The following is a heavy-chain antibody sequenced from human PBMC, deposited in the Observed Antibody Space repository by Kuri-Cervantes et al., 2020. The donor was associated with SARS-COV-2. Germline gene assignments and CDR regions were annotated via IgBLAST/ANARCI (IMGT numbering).Heavy chain of an antibody. J-gene: IGHJ4*02. CDR1: GFTFSSYA. V-gene: IGHV3-23*01. CDR2: ISGSGGST. CDR3: AKGYSPDY. D-gene: IGHD1-14*01. Sequence: LSLTCAASGFTFSSYAMSWVRQAPGKGLEWVSAISGSGGSTYYADSVKGRFTISRGNSKNTLYLQMNSLRAEDTAVYYCAKGYSPDYWGQGTLVTVSS.